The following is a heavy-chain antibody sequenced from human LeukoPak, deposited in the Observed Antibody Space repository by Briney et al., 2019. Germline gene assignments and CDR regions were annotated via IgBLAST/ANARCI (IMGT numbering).Heavy chain of an antibody. CDR3: ARAPTPYFTYYMDV. D-gene: IGHD2-21*01. CDR1: GFSFSGFG. V-gene: IGHV3-48*02. Sequence: GGSLRLSCAASGFSFSGFGMNWVRQAPGKGLEWNSYIGSSGSAGGNIYYAVSVKGRFTVSRDNAKDSLFLQMNSPQDADTAVYYCARAPTPYFTYYMDVWGKGTTVTVSS. J-gene: IGHJ6*03. CDR2: IGSSGSAGGNI.